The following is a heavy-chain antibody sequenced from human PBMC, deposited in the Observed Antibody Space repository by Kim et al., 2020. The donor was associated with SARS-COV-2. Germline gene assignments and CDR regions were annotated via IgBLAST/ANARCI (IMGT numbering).Heavy chain of an antibody. V-gene: IGHV3-74*01. D-gene: IGHD3-10*01. CDR3: ARDRSGAADY. Sequence: STTNYADSVRGRFTVARDNAENTLFLQMNSLTAEDTAVYYCARDRSGAADYWGQGTLVTVSS. CDR2: STT. J-gene: IGHJ4*02.